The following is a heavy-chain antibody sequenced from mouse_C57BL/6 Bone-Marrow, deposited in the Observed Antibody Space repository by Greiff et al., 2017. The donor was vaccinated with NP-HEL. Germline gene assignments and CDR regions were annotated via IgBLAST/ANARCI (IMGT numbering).Heavy chain of an antibody. CDR1: GFTFSDYG. CDR2: ISSGSSTI. V-gene: IGHV5-17*01. Sequence: DVQLQESGGGLVKPGGSLKLSCAASGFTFSDYGMHWVRQAPEKGLEWVAYISSGSSTIYYADTVKGRFTISRDNAKNTLFLQMTSLRSEDTAMYYCARWDYGLWYFDVWGTGTTVTVSS. CDR3: ARWDYGLWYFDV. J-gene: IGHJ1*03. D-gene: IGHD1-1*01.